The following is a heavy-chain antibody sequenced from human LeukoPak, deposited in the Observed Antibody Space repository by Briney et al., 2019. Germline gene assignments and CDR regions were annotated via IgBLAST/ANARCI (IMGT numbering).Heavy chain of an antibody. D-gene: IGHD2-8*01. CDR3: ARVPILYSSSKKHAFDI. Sequence: GGSLRLSCAASGFTFSSYWMSWVRQARGKGLEWVSYISSSGSTIYYADCVKGRFTISRDNAKNSLYLQMNSLRAEDTAVYYCARVPILYSSSKKHAFDIWGQGTMVTVSS. J-gene: IGHJ3*02. V-gene: IGHV3-48*04. CDR2: ISSSGSTI. CDR1: GFTFSSYW.